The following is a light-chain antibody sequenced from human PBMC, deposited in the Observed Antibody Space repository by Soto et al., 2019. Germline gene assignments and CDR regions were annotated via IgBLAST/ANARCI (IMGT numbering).Light chain of an antibody. J-gene: IGLJ3*02. CDR2: SNN. CDR1: NSNIGSNA. Sequence: QSVLTQPPSAPGTPGQRVTISCSGSNSNIGSNAVSWYQQLPGTAPKLLIYSNNQRPSGVPDRFSGSKSGTSPSLAISGLQSEDEADYYCAAWDDSLNGWVFGGGTKLTVL. CDR3: AAWDDSLNGWV. V-gene: IGLV1-44*01.